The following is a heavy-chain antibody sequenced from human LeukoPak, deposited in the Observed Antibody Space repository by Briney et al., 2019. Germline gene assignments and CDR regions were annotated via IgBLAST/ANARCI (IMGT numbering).Heavy chain of an antibody. CDR3: TTTQRWDGVCDY. Sequence: GGSLRLSCAASGFSFSSYTMSWVRQAPGKGLEWVSSISPNGGDTYYADSVKGRFTISRDDSQNTLFLQMDSLKTEDTAIYYCTTTQRWDGVCDYWGQGTLVTVSS. CDR1: GFSFSSYT. J-gene: IGHJ4*02. CDR2: ISPNGGDT. V-gene: IGHV3-23*01. D-gene: IGHD1-1*01.